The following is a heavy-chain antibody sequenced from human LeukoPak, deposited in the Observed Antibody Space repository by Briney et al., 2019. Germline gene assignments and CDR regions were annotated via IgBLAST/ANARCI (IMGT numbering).Heavy chain of an antibody. Sequence: GGSLRLSCAASGFTFSSYAMHWVRQAPGKGLEYVSAISSNGGSTYYANSVKGRFTISRDNSKNTLYLQMGSLRAEDMAVYYCARSSSPAAASFDYWGQGTLVTVSS. D-gene: IGHD6-13*01. CDR1: GFTFSSYA. CDR2: ISSNGGST. CDR3: ARSSSPAAASFDY. J-gene: IGHJ4*02. V-gene: IGHV3-64*01.